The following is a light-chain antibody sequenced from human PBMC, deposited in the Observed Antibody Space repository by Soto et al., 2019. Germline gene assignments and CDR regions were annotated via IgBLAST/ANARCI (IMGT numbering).Light chain of an antibody. Sequence: DIVLTQSPATLSLSRGERATLSCSASQNIANYVAWYQQRPGQAPRLLIYDASTRATGIPARFSGSGSGTDFTLTISSLEPEDVAVYYCQQRSNWPPYTFGQGTKVEI. J-gene: IGKJ2*01. CDR1: QNIANY. V-gene: IGKV3-11*01. CDR2: DAS. CDR3: QQRSNWPPYT.